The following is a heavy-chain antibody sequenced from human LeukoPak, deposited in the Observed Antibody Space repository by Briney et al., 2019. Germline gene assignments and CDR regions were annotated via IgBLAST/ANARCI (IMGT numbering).Heavy chain of an antibody. CDR2: INPNSGGT. D-gene: IGHD2-15*01. CDR1: GYTFTGYY. Sequence: ASVKVSCKASGYTFTGYYMHWVRQAPGQGLEWMGWINPNSGGTNYAQKFQGWVTMTRDTSISTAYMELSRLRSDDAAGYYCARAGYCSGGNCYLWLGQPPDYWGQGTLVTVSS. V-gene: IGHV1-2*04. CDR3: ARAGYCSGGNCYLWLGQPPDY. J-gene: IGHJ4*02.